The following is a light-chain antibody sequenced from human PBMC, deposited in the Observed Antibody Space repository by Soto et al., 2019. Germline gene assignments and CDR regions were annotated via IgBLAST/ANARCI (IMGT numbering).Light chain of an antibody. CDR2: KAS. Sequence: DIQMTQSPSTLSGSVGDRVTITCRASQTISSWLAWYQQKPGKAPKLLIYKASTLKSGVPSRFSGSGSGTEFTLTISSLQPDDFATYYCQTYNSSSEAFGQGTKVELK. CDR3: QTYNSSSEA. CDR1: QTISSW. V-gene: IGKV1-5*03. J-gene: IGKJ1*01.